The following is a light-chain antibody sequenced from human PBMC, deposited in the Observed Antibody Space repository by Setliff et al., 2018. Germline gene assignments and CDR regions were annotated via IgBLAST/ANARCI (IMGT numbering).Light chain of an antibody. CDR1: SSDVGGYKY. CDR2: DVT. V-gene: IGLV2-14*03. Sequence: QSALTQPASVSGSPGQSITISCSGTSSDVGGYKYVSWYQQHPGKAPKLIIYDVTNRPSEISNRFSGSKSGQTASLTISGLEAEDEADYYCASYSSSSHVVFGGGTQRTVL. CDR3: ASYSSSSHVV. J-gene: IGLJ2*01.